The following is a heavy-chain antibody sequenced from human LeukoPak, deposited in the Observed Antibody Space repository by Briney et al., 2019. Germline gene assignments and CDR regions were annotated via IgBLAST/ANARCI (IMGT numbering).Heavy chain of an antibody. J-gene: IGHJ4*02. CDR3: AKRTNEGLRYFDS. Sequence: PGGSLRLSRAASGFTFSSYAMSWVRQAPGKGLEWVSVISGSGGTTYHADSVKGRFTISRDNSKNTLYLQMNSLRAEDTAVYYCAKRTNEGLRYFDSWGQGTLVTVSS. CDR2: ISGSGGTT. V-gene: IGHV3-23*01. CDR1: GFTFSSYA. D-gene: IGHD3-16*01.